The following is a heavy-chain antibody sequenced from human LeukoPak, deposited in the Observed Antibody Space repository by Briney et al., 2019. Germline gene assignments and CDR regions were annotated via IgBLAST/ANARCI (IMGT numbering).Heavy chain of an antibody. CDR3: ARGAAWYSGSLDY. CDR1: GGSFSGYY. D-gene: IGHD1-26*01. CDR2: INHSGST. Sequence: SETLSLTCAVYGGSFSGYYWSWIRQPPGKGLEWIGEINHSGSTNYNPSLKSRGTISVDTSKNQFSLKLSSVTAADTAVYYCARGAAWYSGSLDYWGQGTLVTVSS. J-gene: IGHJ4*02. V-gene: IGHV4-34*01.